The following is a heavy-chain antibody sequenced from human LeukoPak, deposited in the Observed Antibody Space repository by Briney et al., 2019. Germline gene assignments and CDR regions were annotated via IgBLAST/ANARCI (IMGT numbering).Heavy chain of an antibody. V-gene: IGHV4-4*09. D-gene: IGHD1-26*01. CDR2: IHTSGAG. J-gene: IGHJ4*02. CDR3: ARLGSYHDF. Sequence: SETLSLTCTVSGASISQCYWSWIRQTPEKGLEWMGHIHTSGAGTYYPSLKSRLTMSIDTSRNQLSLRLTSVTAADTAVYFCARLGSYHDFWGQGALVTVSS. CDR1: GASISQCY.